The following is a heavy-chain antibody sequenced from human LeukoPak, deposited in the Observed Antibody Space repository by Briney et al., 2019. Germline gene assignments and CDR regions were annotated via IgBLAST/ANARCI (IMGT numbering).Heavy chain of an antibody. CDR2: INTDGSYI. Sequence: PGGSLRLSCAVSGFTFSSYWMHWVRQAPGKGLVWVSRINTDGSYINYADSVKGRFTISRDNAKNTLYLQMNSLRAEDTAVYYCARIIVGATGVDYWGQGTLVTVSS. D-gene: IGHD1-26*01. J-gene: IGHJ4*02. V-gene: IGHV3-74*01. CDR1: GFTFSSYW. CDR3: ARIIVGATGVDY.